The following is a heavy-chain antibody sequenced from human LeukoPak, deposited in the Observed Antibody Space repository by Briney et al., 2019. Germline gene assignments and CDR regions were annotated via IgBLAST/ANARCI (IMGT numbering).Heavy chain of an antibody. Sequence: PSETLSLTCAVSGGSISSSNWWSWVRQPPGKGLEWIGEIYHSGSTNYNPSLKSRVTISVDKSKNQFSLKLSSVTAADTAVYYCARGVVGATSVYFDYWGQGTLVTVSS. V-gene: IGHV4-4*02. J-gene: IGHJ4*02. D-gene: IGHD1-26*01. CDR1: GGSISSSNW. CDR3: ARGVVGATSVYFDY. CDR2: IYHSGST.